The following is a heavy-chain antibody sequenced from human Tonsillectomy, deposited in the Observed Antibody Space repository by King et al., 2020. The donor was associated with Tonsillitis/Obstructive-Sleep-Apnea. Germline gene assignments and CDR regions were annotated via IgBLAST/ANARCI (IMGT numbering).Heavy chain of an antibody. CDR1: GFTFSNAW. V-gene: IGHV3-15*07. J-gene: IGHJ4*02. D-gene: IGHD1-26*01. CDR2: IKSKADGGTT. Sequence: VQLVESGGGLVKPGGSLRVSCAASGFTFSNAWMNWVRQAPGKGLEWVGHIKSKADGGTTHYAAPVKGRFIISRDDSKKMLYLQMNSLKSEDTAVYFCITDRVGATNSPFDFWGQGTLVTVSS. CDR3: ITDRVGATNSPFDF.